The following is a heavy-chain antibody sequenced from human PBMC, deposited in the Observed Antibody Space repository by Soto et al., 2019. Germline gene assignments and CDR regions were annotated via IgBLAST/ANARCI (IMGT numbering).Heavy chain of an antibody. CDR3: ARRVGATPPIN. J-gene: IGHJ4*02. CDR2: IYYTGST. CDR1: GSSVSSASYH. D-gene: IGHD1-26*01. V-gene: IGHV4-61*01. Sequence: SETLSLTCTVSGSSVSSASYHWVWIRQPPGKGLQWIGNIYYTGSTNDNPSLKSRVTISVNTSKNQFSLKLNSVTAADTAVYYCARRVGATPPINWGQGTLVTVSS.